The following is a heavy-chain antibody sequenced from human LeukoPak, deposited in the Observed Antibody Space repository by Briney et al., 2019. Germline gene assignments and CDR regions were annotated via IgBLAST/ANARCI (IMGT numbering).Heavy chain of an antibody. V-gene: IGHV3-74*01. CDR2: INTDGSST. J-gene: IGHJ4*02. D-gene: IGHD3-10*01. Sequence: GRSLRLSCAASGLTFSSYWMHWVRHAPGKGLVWVSRINTDGSSTSYADSVKGRFTISRDNAKNTLYLQMNSLRAEDTAVYYCVRDSVRGVDYWGQGTLVTVSS. CDR3: VRDSVRGVDY. CDR1: GLTFSSYW.